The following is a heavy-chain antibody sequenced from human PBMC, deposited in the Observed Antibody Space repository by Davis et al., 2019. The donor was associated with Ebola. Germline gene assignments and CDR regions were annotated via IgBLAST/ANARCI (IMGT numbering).Heavy chain of an antibody. J-gene: IGHJ4*02. V-gene: IGHV1-69*04. CDR2: IIPILGIA. D-gene: IGHD6-19*01. Sequence: AASVKVSCKASGGTFSSYAISWVRQAPGQGLAWMGRIIPILGIANYAQKFQGRVTITADKSTSTASMEVRSLRSDDTAVYYCARVPLLGSGWDYYFDYWGQGTLVTVSS. CDR1: GGTFSSYA. CDR3: ARVPLLGSGWDYYFDY.